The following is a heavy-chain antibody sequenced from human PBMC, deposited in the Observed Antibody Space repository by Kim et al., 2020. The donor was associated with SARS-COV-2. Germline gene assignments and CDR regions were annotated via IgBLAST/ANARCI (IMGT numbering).Heavy chain of an antibody. D-gene: IGHD3-10*01. CDR2: IYYSGST. CDR1: GGSISSSSYY. CDR3: ARVEGIYYGSGSYFFDY. Sequence: SETLSLTCTVSGGSISSSSYYWGWIRQPPGKGLEWIGSIYYSGSTYYNPSLKSRVTISVDTSKNQFSLKLSSVTAADTAVYYCARVEGIYYGSGSYFFDYWGQGTLVTVSS. V-gene: IGHV4-39*07. J-gene: IGHJ4*02.